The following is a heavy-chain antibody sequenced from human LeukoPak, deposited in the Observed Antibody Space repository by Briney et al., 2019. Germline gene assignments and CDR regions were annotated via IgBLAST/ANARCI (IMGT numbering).Heavy chain of an antibody. CDR3: AFDSRGTSRVY. Sequence: GGSLRLSCAASGFTFSSYGMSWVRQAPGKGLEWVSFISSSSGNIYYADSVKGRFTISRDNAKNSLYLQMNSLRAEDTAVYYCAFDSRGTSRVYWGQGTLVTVSS. CDR2: ISSSSGNI. D-gene: IGHD3-22*01. CDR1: GFTFSSYG. J-gene: IGHJ4*02. V-gene: IGHV3-21*01.